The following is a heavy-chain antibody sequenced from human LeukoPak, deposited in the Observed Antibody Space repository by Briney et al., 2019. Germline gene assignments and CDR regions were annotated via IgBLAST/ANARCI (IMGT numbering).Heavy chain of an antibody. CDR2: IYSGGST. V-gene: IGHV3-66*04. D-gene: IGHD2-21*02. Sequence: PGGSLRLSCAASEFSVGSNYMTWVRQAPGKGLEWVSLIYSGGSTYYADSVKGRFTISRDNSKNTLYLQMNSLRAEDTAVYYCASHAGPAYCGGDCYFPDAFDIWGQGTMVTVSS. J-gene: IGHJ3*02. CDR1: EFSVGSNY. CDR3: ASHAGPAYCGGDCYFPDAFDI.